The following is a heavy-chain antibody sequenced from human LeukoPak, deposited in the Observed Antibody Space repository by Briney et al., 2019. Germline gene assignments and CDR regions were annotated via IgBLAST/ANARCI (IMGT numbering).Heavy chain of an antibody. Sequence: SETLSLTCAVYGGSFSGYYWSWIRQPPGKGLEWIGEINHSGSTNYNPSLKSRVTISVDTSKNQFSLKLSSVTAADTAVSYCARVWSGYYDAFDIWGQGTMVTVSS. D-gene: IGHD3-3*01. V-gene: IGHV4-34*01. CDR2: INHSGST. CDR1: GGSFSGYY. J-gene: IGHJ3*02. CDR3: ARVWSGYYDAFDI.